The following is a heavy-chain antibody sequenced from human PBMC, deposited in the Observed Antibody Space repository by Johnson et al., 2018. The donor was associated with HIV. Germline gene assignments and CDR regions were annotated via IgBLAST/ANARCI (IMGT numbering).Heavy chain of an antibody. CDR2: INSRGGTT. V-gene: IGHV3-53*01. Sequence: VQLVESGGGLIQPGGSLRLSCAASGFTVSSNYMSWVRQAPGKGLEWVSVINSRGGTTYNADSVKGRFTISRDNSRNTLYLQMNSLKTEDTAVYYCTTDSPIRSFDIWGQGTMVTVSS. D-gene: IGHD3-3*02. J-gene: IGHJ3*02. CDR1: GFTVSSNY. CDR3: TTDSPIRSFDI.